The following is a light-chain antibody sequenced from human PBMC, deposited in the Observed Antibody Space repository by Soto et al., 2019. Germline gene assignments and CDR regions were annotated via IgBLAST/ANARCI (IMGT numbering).Light chain of an antibody. J-gene: IGLJ1*01. V-gene: IGLV1-44*01. Sequence: QSVLTQPPSASGTPGQRVTISCSGGSSNIGINAVNWYRQLPGTAPKLLMYDNNQRPSGVPDRVSGSKSGTSASLAISGLQSDDEADYYCASWDDSLNGLLFGTGTKGTVL. CDR2: DNN. CDR1: SSNIGINA. CDR3: ASWDDSLNGLL.